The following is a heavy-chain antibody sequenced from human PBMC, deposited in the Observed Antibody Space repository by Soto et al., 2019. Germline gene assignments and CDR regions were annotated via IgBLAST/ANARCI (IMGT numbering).Heavy chain of an antibody. CDR3: ARRYSSAFDI. J-gene: IGHJ3*02. CDR1: GGSISSGDYY. D-gene: IGHD6-13*01. V-gene: IGHV4-31*03. CDR2: IYYSGST. Sequence: ASETLSLTCPVSGGSISSGDYYWSWIRQHPGKGLEWIGYIYYSGSTYYNPSLKSRVTISVDRSKNQFSLKLSSVTAADTAVYYCARRYSSAFDIWGQGTMVTVSS.